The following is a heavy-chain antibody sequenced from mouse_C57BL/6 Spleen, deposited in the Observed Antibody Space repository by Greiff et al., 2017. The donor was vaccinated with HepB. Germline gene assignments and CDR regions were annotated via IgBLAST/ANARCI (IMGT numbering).Heavy chain of an antibody. D-gene: IGHD1-1*01. CDR3: ARRGITTVVADYFDY. CDR2: IFPGSGST. Sequence: VQLQQSGPELVKPGASVKISCKASGYTFTDYYINWVKQRPGQGLEWIGWIFPGSGSTYYNEKFKGKATLTVDKSSSTAYMLLSSLTSEDSAVYFCARRGITTVVADYFDYWGQGTTLTVSS. CDR1: GYTFTDYY. J-gene: IGHJ2*01. V-gene: IGHV1-75*01.